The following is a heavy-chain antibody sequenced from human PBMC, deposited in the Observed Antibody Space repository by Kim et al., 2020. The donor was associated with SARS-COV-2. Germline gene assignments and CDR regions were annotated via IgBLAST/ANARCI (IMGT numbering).Heavy chain of an antibody. V-gene: IGHV3-33*06. CDR1: GFTFSSYG. Sequence: GGSLRLSCAASGFTFSSYGMHWVRQAPGKGLEWVAVIWYDGSYKYYGDSVKGRFTISRDNSKNTLYLQMNSLRAEDTAVYLCAKGRDGYPIDYWGQGIL. D-gene: IGHD5-12*01. J-gene: IGHJ4*02. CDR2: IWYDGSYK. CDR3: AKGRDGYPIDY.